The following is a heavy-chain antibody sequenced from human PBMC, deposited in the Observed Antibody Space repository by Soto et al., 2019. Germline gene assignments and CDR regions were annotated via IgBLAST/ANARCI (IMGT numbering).Heavy chain of an antibody. D-gene: IGHD2-15*01. CDR3: ARDIEVVAATTGDWFDP. CDR2: INPSGGST. Sequence: ASVKVSCKASGYTFTSYYMHWVRQAPGQGLEWMGIINPSGGSTSYAQRFQGRVTMTRDTSTSTVYMELSSLRSEDTAVYYCARDIEVVAATTGDWFDPWGQGTLVTVSS. J-gene: IGHJ5*02. CDR1: GYTFTSYY. V-gene: IGHV1-46*01.